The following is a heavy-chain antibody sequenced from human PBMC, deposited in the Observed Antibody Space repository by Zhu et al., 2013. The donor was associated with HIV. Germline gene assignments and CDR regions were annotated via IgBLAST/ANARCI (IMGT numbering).Heavy chain of an antibody. D-gene: IGHD4-17*01. CDR2: IIPVYGTA. Sequence: QVQLVQSGAEVKKPGSSVKVSCKASGGTFTNHAITWVRQARGQGLEWMGAIIPVYGTANYGQKFQGRFTITADISTTTSYMEVSSLRSEDTAVYFCATEGATASLKTTGGQGTLVT. CDR3: ATEGATASLKTT. V-gene: IGHV1-69*06. CDR1: GGTFTNHA. J-gene: IGHJ4*02.